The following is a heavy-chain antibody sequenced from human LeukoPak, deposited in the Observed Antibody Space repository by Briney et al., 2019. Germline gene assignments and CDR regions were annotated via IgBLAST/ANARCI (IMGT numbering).Heavy chain of an antibody. J-gene: IGHJ4*02. CDR3: ARGTLVAVRSVGATSLGY. Sequence: ASVKVSCKASGYTFTSYDINWVRQATGQGLEWMGWMNPNSGNTGYVQKFQGRVTMARNTSISTAYMELSSLTSEDTAVYYCARGTLVAVRSVGATSLGYWGQGTLVTVSS. V-gene: IGHV1-8*01. CDR2: MNPNSGNT. D-gene: IGHD1-26*01. CDR1: GYTFTSYD.